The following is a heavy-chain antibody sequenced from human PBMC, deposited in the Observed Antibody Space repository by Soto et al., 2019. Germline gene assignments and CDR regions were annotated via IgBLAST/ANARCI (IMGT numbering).Heavy chain of an antibody. J-gene: IGHJ4*02. V-gene: IGHV3-7*01. Sequence: EVQLVESGGGLVQPGGSLRLSCAASGFTFSSYWMSWVRQPPGKGLEWVANIKQDGSEKYYVDSVKGRFTISRDNAKNSLYLQMKSLRAEDTAVYYCARGRGCSTGCHNFDYWGQGTLVTVSS. D-gene: IGHD2-2*01. CDR1: GFTFSSYW. CDR3: ARGRGCSTGCHNFDY. CDR2: IKQDGSEK.